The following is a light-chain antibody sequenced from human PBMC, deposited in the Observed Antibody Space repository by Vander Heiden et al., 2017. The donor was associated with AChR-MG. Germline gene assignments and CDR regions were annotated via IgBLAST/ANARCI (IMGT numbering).Light chain of an antibody. CDR1: QSVGSN. V-gene: IGKV3-15*01. Sequence: EIVMTQSPLTLSVSPGERATLSCTASQSVGSNLSWYQQQPGQAPRLLIYGASTKATGIPARFGGSGCWAEYTLTLSIRVSEDFAFVYFQRHSIWPPSTFVQVTQVEIK. CDR3: QRHSIWPPST. CDR2: GAS. J-gene: IGKJ1*01.